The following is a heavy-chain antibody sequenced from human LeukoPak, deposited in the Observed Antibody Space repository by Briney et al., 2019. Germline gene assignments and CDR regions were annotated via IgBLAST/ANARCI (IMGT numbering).Heavy chain of an antibody. CDR1: GGSFSGYY. Sequence: PSETLSLTCAVYGGSFSGYYWSWIRQPPGKGLEWIGEINHSGSTNYNPSLKSRVTISVDTSKNQFSLKLSSVTAADTAVYYCARTYGSGSQRGYFQHWGKGTLVTVSS. V-gene: IGHV4-34*01. J-gene: IGHJ1*01. D-gene: IGHD3-10*01. CDR3: ARTYGSGSQRGYFQH. CDR2: INHSGST.